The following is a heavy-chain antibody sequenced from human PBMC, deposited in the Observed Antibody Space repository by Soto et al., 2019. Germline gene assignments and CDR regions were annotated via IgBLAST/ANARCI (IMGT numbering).Heavy chain of an antibody. D-gene: IGHD2-15*01. J-gene: IGHJ4*02. Sequence: SETLSLTCAVSGGSFSGFFWGWIRQPPGKGLEWIGEVNHGGSTNYNPSLKSRVTISSDTAKNHFSLTLRSVTAADTADYYCARAAVAAGGPFDKWGQGALVTVSS. CDR2: VNHGGST. CDR3: ARAAVAAGGPFDK. V-gene: IGHV4-34*01. CDR1: GGSFSGFF.